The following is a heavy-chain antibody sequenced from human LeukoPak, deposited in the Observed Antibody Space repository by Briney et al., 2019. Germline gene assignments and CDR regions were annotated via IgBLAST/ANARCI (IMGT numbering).Heavy chain of an antibody. Sequence: SVKVSCKASGGTFSSYAISWVRQAPGQGLEWMGRIIPIFGTANYAQKFQGSVTITTDESTSTAYMELSSLRSEDTAVYYCARDFTEWLSWFDPWGQGTLVTVSS. J-gene: IGHJ5*02. V-gene: IGHV1-69*05. CDR3: ARDFTEWLSWFDP. CDR2: IIPIFGTA. D-gene: IGHD3-3*01. CDR1: GGTFSSYA.